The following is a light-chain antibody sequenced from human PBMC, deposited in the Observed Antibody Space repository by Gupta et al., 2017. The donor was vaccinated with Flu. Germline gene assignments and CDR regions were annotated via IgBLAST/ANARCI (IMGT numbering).Light chain of an antibody. CDR3: QQDGSSPYT. Sequence: EMLLQQPSGTLSVSPGERATLSCRASQSVSSSYLAWYQQKPGQALRLLIYGASSRATGIPERFSGSGSGTDLYLTISRLEPEDFAVYYCQQDGSSPYTFGQGTKLEIK. CDR2: GAS. J-gene: IGKJ2*01. V-gene: IGKV3-20*01. CDR1: QSVSSSY.